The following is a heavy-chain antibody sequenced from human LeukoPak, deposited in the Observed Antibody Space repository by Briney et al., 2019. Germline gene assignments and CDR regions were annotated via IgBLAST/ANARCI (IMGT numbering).Heavy chain of an antibody. V-gene: IGHV4-34*01. J-gene: IGHJ4*02. CDR3: ARALIWGAARRFDY. CDR2: INHSGST. D-gene: IGHD1-26*01. CDR1: GGSFSGYY. Sequence: SETLSLTCAVYGGSFSGYYWSWIRQPPGKGLEWIGEINHSGSTNYNPSLKSRVTISVDTSKNQFSLKLSSVTAADTAVYYCARALIWGAARRFDYWGRGTLVTVSS.